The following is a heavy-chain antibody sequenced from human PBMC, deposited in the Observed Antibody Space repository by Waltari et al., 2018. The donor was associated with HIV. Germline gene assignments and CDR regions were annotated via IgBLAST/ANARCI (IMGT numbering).Heavy chain of an antibody. Sequence: QVHLVQSGAEVKKPGASVKVSCKASGYTLTGYYMHWVRQAPGQGLEWMGRINPNSGGANYAQKFQGRVTMTRDTSISTAYMELSGLRSDDTAFYYCTRHCVDITCYQSLGGYAYWGQGVLVTVSS. V-gene: IGHV1-2*06. CDR2: INPNSGGA. CDR3: TRHCVDITCYQSLGGYAY. J-gene: IGHJ4*02. CDR1: GYTLTGYY. D-gene: IGHD2-2*01.